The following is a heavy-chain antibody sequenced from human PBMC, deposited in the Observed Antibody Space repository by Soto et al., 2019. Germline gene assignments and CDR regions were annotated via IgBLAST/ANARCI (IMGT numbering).Heavy chain of an antibody. J-gene: IGHJ4*02. CDR1: GFTFPSSA. D-gene: IGHD3-22*01. Sequence: QMQLVQSGPEVKKPGTSVKVSCKASGFTFPSSAVQWVRQARGQRLEWIARIVVGSGNTNYAQKFQERLTISRDMSTNTAYMEPSSLSSEDTAVYYCAEVPEYYDTSGTYCDYWGQGTLVTVSS. CDR2: IVVGSGNT. V-gene: IGHV1-58*01. CDR3: AEVPEYYDTSGTYCDY.